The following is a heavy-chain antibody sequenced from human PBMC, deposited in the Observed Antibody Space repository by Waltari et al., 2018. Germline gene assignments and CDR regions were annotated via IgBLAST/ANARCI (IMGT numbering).Heavy chain of an antibody. CDR3: ARALGGMVDY. J-gene: IGHJ4*02. Sequence: QVQLQESGPGLVKPSETLSLTCTVSGGSISSYYWSWIRQPPGKGLGWIGDICSSGSTNYNPSLKSRVTLAVDTSKNQFSLKLSAVTAADTAVYYCARALGGMVDYWGQGTLVTVSS. V-gene: IGHV4-59*01. CDR1: GGSISSYY. D-gene: IGHD3-16*01. CDR2: ICSSGST.